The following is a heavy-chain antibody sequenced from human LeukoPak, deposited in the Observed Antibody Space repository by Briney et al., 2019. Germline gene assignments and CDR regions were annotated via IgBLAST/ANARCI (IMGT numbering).Heavy chain of an antibody. V-gene: IGHV3-23*01. J-gene: IGHJ4*02. D-gene: IGHD2-2*01. CDR2: ISGSGGST. CDR3: AKDEGYCSSTSCYAAADY. Sequence: PGGSLRLSCAASGFTLSSFAMSWVRQAPGKGLEWVSAISGSGGSTYYADSVKGRFTISRDNSKNTLYLQMNSLRAEDTAVYYCAKDEGYCSSTSCYAAADYWGQGTLVTVSS. CDR1: GFTLSSFA.